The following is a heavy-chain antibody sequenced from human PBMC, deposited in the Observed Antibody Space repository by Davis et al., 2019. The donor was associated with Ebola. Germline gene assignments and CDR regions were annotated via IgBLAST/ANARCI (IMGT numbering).Heavy chain of an antibody. Sequence: GGSLRLSCAASGFSFTDAWMNWARQAPGKGLEWVGRIKSKSDGGAADYAAPVKGRFTISRDDSKNTVYLQMNSLKTEDTAVYYCRSNFDYWGQGALVTVSS. V-gene: IGHV3-15*01. CDR1: GFSFTDAW. J-gene: IGHJ4*02. CDR2: IKSKSDGGAA. CDR3: RSNFDY.